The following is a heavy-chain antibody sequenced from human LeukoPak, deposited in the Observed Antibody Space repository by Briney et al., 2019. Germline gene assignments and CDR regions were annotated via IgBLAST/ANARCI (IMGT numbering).Heavy chain of an antibody. CDR1: GFTFSSYG. Sequence: GGSLRLSCAASGFTFSSYGMSWVRQAPGKGLEWVSAISGSGGSTYYADSVKGRFTISRDNSKNTLYLQMNSLRAEDTAVYYCAKGSRSANYYGSGSTGNYYYYMDVWGKGTTVTISS. V-gene: IGHV3-23*01. D-gene: IGHD3-10*01. CDR3: AKGSRSANYYGSGSTGNYYYYMDV. CDR2: ISGSGGST. J-gene: IGHJ6*03.